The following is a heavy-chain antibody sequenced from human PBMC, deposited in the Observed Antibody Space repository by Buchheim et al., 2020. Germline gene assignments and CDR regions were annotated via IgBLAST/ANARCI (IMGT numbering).Heavy chain of an antibody. CDR1: GFTFSSYG. CDR2: ISYDGSNK. Sequence: QVQLVESGGGVVQPGRSLRLSCAASGFTFSSYGMHWVRQAPGKGLEWVAVISYDGSNKYYADSVKGRFTISRDNSKNTLYLQMNSLRAEDTAVYYCAKDLSEYSYVADAFDIWGQGT. D-gene: IGHD5-18*01. CDR3: AKDLSEYSYVADAFDI. V-gene: IGHV3-30*18. J-gene: IGHJ3*02.